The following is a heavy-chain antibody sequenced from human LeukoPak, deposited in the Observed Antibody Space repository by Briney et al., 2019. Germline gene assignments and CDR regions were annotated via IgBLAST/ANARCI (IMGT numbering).Heavy chain of an antibody. V-gene: IGHV1-18*01. D-gene: IGHD6-13*01. Sequence: ASVKVSCKASGYTFTSYGISWVRQAPGQGLEWMGWISAYNGNTNYAQKLLGRVTMTTDTSTSTAYMELRSLRSDDTAVYYCARDLGYSSSWYVPNFDYWGQGTLVTVSS. CDR2: ISAYNGNT. J-gene: IGHJ4*02. CDR3: ARDLGYSSSWYVPNFDY. CDR1: GYTFTSYG.